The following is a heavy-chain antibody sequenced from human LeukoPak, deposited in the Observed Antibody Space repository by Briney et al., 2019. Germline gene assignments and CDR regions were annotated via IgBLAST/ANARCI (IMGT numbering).Heavy chain of an antibody. CDR3: ARGPYGTGSHFDF. D-gene: IGHD3-10*01. J-gene: IGHJ4*02. CDR2: MNPNSGDT. V-gene: IGHV1-8*02. Sequence: ASVKVSCKASGSTFSSYAINWVRQATGQGLEWMGWMNPNSGDTGYTPTFQGRVTMTRDTSISTAYMELSSLRSEDTAVYYCARGPYGTGSHFDFWGQGTLVTVSS. CDR1: GSTFSSYA.